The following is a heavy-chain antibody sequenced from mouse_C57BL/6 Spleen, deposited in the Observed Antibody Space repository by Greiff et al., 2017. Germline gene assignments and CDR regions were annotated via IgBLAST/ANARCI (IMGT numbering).Heavy chain of an antibody. CDR1: GYTFTSYW. CDR2: IDPSDSYT. CDR3: ARRGRTGYAMDY. Sequence: VQLQQPGAELVKPGASVKLSCKASGYTFTSYWMQWVKQRPGQGLEWIGEIDPSDSYTNYNQKFKGKAILTVDTSSSTAYMQLSSLTSEDSAVYYCARRGRTGYAMDYWGQGTSVTVSS. V-gene: IGHV1-50*01. D-gene: IGHD1-1*01. J-gene: IGHJ4*01.